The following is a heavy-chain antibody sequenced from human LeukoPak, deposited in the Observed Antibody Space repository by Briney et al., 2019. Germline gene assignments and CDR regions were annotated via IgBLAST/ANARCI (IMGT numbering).Heavy chain of an antibody. V-gene: IGHV1-8*01. CDR1: GYTFTSYD. D-gene: IGHD3-10*01. Sequence: ASVKVSCKASGYTFTSYDINWVRQATGQGLEWMGWMNPNSGNTGYAQKFQGRVTMTRNTSISTAYMELSSLRSEDTAVYYCARGTYYYGSGSSNWFDPWGQGTLVTVSS. CDR2: MNPNSGNT. CDR3: ARGTYYYGSGSSNWFDP. J-gene: IGHJ5*02.